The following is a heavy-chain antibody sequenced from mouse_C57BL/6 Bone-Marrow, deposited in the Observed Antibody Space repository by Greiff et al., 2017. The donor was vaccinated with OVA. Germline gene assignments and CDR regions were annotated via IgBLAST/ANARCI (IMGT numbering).Heavy chain of an antibody. J-gene: IGHJ4*01. CDR3: TRGYSNYDAMDY. CDR2: LDPETGGT. D-gene: IGHD2-5*01. Sequence: VQLQQSGAVLVRPGASVTLSCKASGYTFTDYEMHWVKQTPVHGLEWIGALDPETGGTAYNQKFKGKAILTADKSSSTAYMELRSLTSEDSAVYYCTRGYSNYDAMDYWGQGTSVTVSS. CDR1: GYTFTDYE. V-gene: IGHV1-15*01.